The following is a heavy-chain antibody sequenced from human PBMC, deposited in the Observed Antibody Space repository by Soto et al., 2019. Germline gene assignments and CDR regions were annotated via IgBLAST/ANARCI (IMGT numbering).Heavy chain of an antibody. V-gene: IGHV3-21*01. J-gene: IGHJ6*02. CDR3: VRERGLSSFYGMDV. Sequence: GGSLTLSCEASGFTLTTYTMNWVRQASGKGLEWVSSITSSSGHIYYADSVKGRFTISRDNARNSLYLQMNSLRAEDTAVYYCVRERGLSSFYGMDVWGQGTTVTVSS. CDR2: ITSSSGHI. D-gene: IGHD3-10*01. CDR1: GFTLTTYT.